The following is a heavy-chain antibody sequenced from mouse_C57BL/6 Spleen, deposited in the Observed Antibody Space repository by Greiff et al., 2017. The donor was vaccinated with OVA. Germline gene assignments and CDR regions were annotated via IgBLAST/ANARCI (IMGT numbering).Heavy chain of an antibody. CDR2: IDPEDGET. D-gene: IGHD1-1*01. Sequence: VQLQQSGAELVKPGASVKLSCTASGFNIKDYYMHWVKQRTEQGLEWIGRIDPEDGETKYAPNFQGKATITADTSSTTAYLQLSSLTSEDTAVYYCAFTTVVPFDYWGQGTTLTVSS. J-gene: IGHJ2*01. CDR3: AFTTVVPFDY. V-gene: IGHV14-2*01. CDR1: GFNIKDYY.